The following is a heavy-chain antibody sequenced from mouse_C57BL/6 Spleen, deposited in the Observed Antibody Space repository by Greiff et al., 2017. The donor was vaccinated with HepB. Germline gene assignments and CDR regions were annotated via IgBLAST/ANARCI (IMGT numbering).Heavy chain of an antibody. J-gene: IGHJ3*01. CDR1: GYAFSSSW. CDR2: IYPGDGDT. D-gene: IGHD3-1*01. V-gene: IGHV1-82*01. Sequence: QVQLKQSGPELVKPGASVKISCKASGYAFSSSWMNWVKQRPGKGLEWIGRIYPGDGDTNYNGKFKGKATLTADKSSSTAYMQLSSLTSEDSAVYVGERGGREGWFAYGGQGTLVTVSA. CDR3: ERGGREGWFAY.